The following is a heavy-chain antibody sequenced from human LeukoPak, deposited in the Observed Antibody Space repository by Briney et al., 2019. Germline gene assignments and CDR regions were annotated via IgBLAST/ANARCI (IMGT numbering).Heavy chain of an antibody. D-gene: IGHD5-12*01. J-gene: IGHJ4*02. CDR1: GYTFSDYY. Sequence: ASVKVSCKASGYTFSDYYIHWVRQAPGQGLEWMGIINPSGGSTSYAQKFQGRVTMTRDTSTSTVYMELSSLRSEDTAVYYCARAVSGYDWAIDYWGQGTLVTVSS. CDR2: INPSGGST. V-gene: IGHV1-46*01. CDR3: ARAVSGYDWAIDY.